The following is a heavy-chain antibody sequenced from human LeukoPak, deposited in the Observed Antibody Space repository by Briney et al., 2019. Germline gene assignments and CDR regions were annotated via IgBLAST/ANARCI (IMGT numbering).Heavy chain of an antibody. CDR3: ASPHDTSGHAFDI. D-gene: IGHD3-22*01. V-gene: IGHV4-34*01. CDR2: INHSGST. CDR1: GGSFSGYY. J-gene: IGHJ3*02. Sequence: SETLSLTCAVYGGSFSGYYWSLILQPPGKGLEWIGEINHSGSTNYNPSLKSRVTISVDTSKNQFSLKLSSVTAADTAVYYCASPHDTSGHAFDIWGQGTMVTVSS.